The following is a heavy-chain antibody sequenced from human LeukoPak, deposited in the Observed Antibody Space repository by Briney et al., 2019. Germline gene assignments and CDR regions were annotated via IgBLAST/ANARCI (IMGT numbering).Heavy chain of an antibody. Sequence: PGGSLRLSCAASGFTFSNAWMSWVRQAPGKGLEWVGRIKSKTDGGTTDYAAPVKGRFTISRDDSKNTLYLQMNSLKTEDTAVYYCTTLPVRGGIQLWLGHWGQGTLVTVSS. J-gene: IGHJ4*02. CDR2: IKSKTDGGTT. CDR3: TTLPVRGGIQLWLGH. D-gene: IGHD5-18*01. CDR1: GFTFSNAW. V-gene: IGHV3-15*01.